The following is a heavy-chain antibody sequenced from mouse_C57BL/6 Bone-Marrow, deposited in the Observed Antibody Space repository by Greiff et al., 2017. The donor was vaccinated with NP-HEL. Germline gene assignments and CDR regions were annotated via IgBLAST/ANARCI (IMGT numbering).Heavy chain of an antibody. Sequence: EVQGVESGGGLVKPGGSLKLSCAASGFTFSSYAMSWVRQTPEKRLEWVATISDGGSYTYYPDNVKGRFTISRDNAKNNLYLQMSHLKSEDTAMYYCAREGVITTVVATRDYAMDYWGQGTSVTVSS. J-gene: IGHJ4*01. CDR2: ISDGGSYT. CDR3: AREGVITTVVATRDYAMDY. CDR1: GFTFSSYA. D-gene: IGHD1-1*01. V-gene: IGHV5-4*01.